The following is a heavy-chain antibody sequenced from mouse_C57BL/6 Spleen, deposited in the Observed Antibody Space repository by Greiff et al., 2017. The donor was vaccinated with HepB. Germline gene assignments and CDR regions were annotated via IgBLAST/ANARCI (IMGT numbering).Heavy chain of an antibody. CDR2: IDPANGNT. J-gene: IGHJ1*03. D-gene: IGHD1-1*01. V-gene: IGHV14-3*01. CDR1: GFNIKNTY. CDR3: ARAPNPPPITTVVEGYFDV. Sequence: EVQLQQSVAELVRPGASVKLSCTASGFNIKNTYMHWVKQRPEQGLEWIGRIDPANGNTKYAPKFQGKATITADTSSNTAYLQLSSLTSEDTAIYYCARAPNPPPITTVVEGYFDVWGTGTTVTVSS.